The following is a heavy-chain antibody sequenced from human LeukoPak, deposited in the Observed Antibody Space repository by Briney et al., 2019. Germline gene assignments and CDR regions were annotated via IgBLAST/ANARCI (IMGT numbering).Heavy chain of an antibody. CDR2: ISGSGGST. V-gene: IGHV3-23*01. D-gene: IGHD4-17*01. J-gene: IGHJ4*02. CDR3: ANLVTTSNDFDY. CDR1: GFTFSSYA. Sequence: TGGSLRLSCAASGFTFSSYAMSWVRQAPGKGLEWVSAISGSGGSTYYADSVKGRFTISRDNSKNTLYLQMNSLRAEDTAVYYCANLVTTSNDFDYWGQGTLVTVSS.